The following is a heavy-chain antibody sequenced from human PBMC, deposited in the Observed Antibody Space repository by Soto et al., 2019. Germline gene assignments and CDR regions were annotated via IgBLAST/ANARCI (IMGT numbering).Heavy chain of an antibody. J-gene: IGHJ4*02. CDR1: GYTFTGYY. D-gene: IGHD1-1*01. CDR2: INPNSGGT. CDR3: ARGRTGTTPYFDY. V-gene: IGHV1-2*02. Sequence: ASVKVSCKASGYTFTGYYLHWVRQAPGQGLEWMGWINPNSGGTNYAQKFQGRVTMTRDTSISTAYMELSRLRSDDTAVYYCARGRTGTTPYFDYWGQGNLVTVSS.